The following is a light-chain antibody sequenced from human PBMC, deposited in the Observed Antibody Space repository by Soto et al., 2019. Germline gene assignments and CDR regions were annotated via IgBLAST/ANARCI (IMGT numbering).Light chain of an antibody. J-gene: IGKJ1*01. Sequence: SALSAKKGDGVRITCGASQDIRNDLGWYQQRPGKAPKLLIHAVSTLQSGVPSRFSGSGSGADFTLTITSLQPEDFATYYCQEYNIYSWTFG. CDR3: QEYNIYSWT. V-gene: IGKV1-6*01. CDR2: AVS. CDR1: QDIRND.